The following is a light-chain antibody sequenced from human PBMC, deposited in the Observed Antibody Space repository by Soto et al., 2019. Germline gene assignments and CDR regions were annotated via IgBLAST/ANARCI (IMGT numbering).Light chain of an antibody. V-gene: IGKV3-15*01. CDR1: QSVSSG. Sequence: EIVMTQSPFTLSGSLGERVTLSCRASQSVSSGLAWYQQKPGQAPSLLIYGAFTRATGIPARFSGTGSGTEFTLTISSLQSEDFALYYCQQYNDWPLTFGQGTKVDIK. CDR3: QQYNDWPLT. J-gene: IGKJ1*01. CDR2: GAF.